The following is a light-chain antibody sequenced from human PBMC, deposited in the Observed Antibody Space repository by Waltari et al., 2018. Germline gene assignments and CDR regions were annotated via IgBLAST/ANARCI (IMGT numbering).Light chain of an antibody. CDR2: DVT. CDR1: SSDVGAFNH. Sequence: QSALTQPASGSGSPGPSVTISCTGTSSDVGAFNHVSWYQQHPGKAPKPIIYDVTNRPSGVSDRFSGSKSGNTASLTISGLQAEDEADFYCSSYTSSTTLRVFGGGTKLTVL. J-gene: IGLJ3*02. V-gene: IGLV2-14*03. CDR3: SSYTSSTTLRV.